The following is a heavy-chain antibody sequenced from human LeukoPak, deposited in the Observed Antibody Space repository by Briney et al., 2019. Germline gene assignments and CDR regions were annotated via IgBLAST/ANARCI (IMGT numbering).Heavy chain of an antibody. CDR3: ARERSGYYVPNFDY. CDR1: GFTFSSYW. D-gene: IGHD3-3*01. Sequence: GGSLRLSRAASGFTFSSYWMYWVRQAPGKGLVWVSRINADGSSTSYADSVRGRFTISRDNAKNTLYLQMNSLRAEDTAVYYCARERSGYYVPNFDYWGQGTLVTVSS. V-gene: IGHV3-74*01. CDR2: INADGSST. J-gene: IGHJ4*02.